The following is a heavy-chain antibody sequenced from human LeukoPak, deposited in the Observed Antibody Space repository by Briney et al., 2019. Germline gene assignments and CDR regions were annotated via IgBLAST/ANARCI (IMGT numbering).Heavy chain of an antibody. CDR2: VYYGRTT. D-gene: IGHD5-12*01. CDR1: AASFISSSHH. V-gene: IGHV4-39*01. J-gene: IGHJ5*01. CDR3: VRHDGRGGATMGAFDS. Sequence: SETLSLTCSVSAASFISSSHHWGWIRQSPGKGLEWIGTVYYGRTTYYNPSLDGRVTISLDTSANHFSLQLNSVTAADTAVYYCVRHDGRGGATMGAFDSWGQGSLVTVSS.